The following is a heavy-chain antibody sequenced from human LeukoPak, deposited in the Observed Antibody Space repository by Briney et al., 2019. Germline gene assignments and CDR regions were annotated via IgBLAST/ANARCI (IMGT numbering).Heavy chain of an antibody. CDR1: GFTVSSNY. CDR2: IYSGGSA. D-gene: IGHD1-26*01. CDR3: ARDRRDSGTYYADY. J-gene: IGHJ4*02. V-gene: IGHV3-53*01. Sequence: RGSLRLSCAASGFTVSSNYMSWVRQAPGKGLEWVSVIYSGGSAYFADSVKGRFTISRDNSKNTLYLQMNSLRAEDTAVYYCARDRRDSGTYYADYWGQGTLVTVSS.